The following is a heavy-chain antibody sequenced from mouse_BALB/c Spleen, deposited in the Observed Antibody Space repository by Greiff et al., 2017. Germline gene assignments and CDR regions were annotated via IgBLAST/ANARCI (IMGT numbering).Heavy chain of an antibody. CDR3: ARVGKGTAY. D-gene: IGHD2-1*01. V-gene: IGHV3-6*02. CDR1: GYSITSGYY. CDR2: ISYDGSN. Sequence: EVQVVESGPGLVKPSQSLSLTCSVTGYSITSGYYWNWIRQFPGNKLEWMGYISYDGSNNYNPSLKNRISITRDTSKNQFFLKLNSVTTEDTATYYCARVGKGTAYWGQGTLVTVSA. J-gene: IGHJ3*01.